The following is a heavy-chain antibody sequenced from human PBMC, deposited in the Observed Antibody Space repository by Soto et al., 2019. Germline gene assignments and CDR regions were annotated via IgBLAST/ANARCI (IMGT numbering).Heavy chain of an antibody. CDR2: ISAYNGNT. CDR1: GYTFASNG. V-gene: IGHV1-18*01. J-gene: IGHJ4*02. D-gene: IGHD5-12*01. Sequence: GAPVEVSCKASGYTFASNGSSCVQQAPGQGLEWMRWISAYNGNTNYAQKLQGRVTMTTDTSTSTAYMELRSLRSDDTAVYYCAQNSGYDYIVDYLGQGTLVTVFS. CDR3: AQNSGYDYIVDY.